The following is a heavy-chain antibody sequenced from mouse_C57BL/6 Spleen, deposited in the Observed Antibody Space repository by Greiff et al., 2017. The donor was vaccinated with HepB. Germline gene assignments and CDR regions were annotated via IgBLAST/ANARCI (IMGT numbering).Heavy chain of an antibody. Sequence: VQLKESGPGLVKPSQSLSLTCSVTGYSITSGYYWNWIRQFPGNKLEWMGYISYDGSNNYNPPLKNRISITRDTSKNQFFLKLNSVTTEDTATYYCARGSSVFAYWGQGTLVTVSA. J-gene: IGHJ3*01. D-gene: IGHD3-2*02. CDR3: ARGSSVFAY. CDR1: GYSITSGYY. CDR2: ISYDGSN. V-gene: IGHV3-6*01.